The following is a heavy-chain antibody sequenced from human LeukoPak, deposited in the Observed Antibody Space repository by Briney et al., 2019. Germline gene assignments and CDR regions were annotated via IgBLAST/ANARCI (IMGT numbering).Heavy chain of an antibody. V-gene: IGHV3-23*01. CDR3: ARAQGALDY. Sequence: GGSLRLSCAASGFTITTYAVNWVRQAPGKGLEWVSGIGGGGTEYYADSVKGRFIISSDSSQNLAHLQMNSLTVEDTAVYYCARAQGALDYWGQGTLVTVSS. CDR2: IGGGGTE. CDR1: GFTITTYA. J-gene: IGHJ4*02. D-gene: IGHD1-26*01.